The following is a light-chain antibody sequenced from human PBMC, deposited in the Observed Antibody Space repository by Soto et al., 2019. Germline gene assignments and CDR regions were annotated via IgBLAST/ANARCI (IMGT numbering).Light chain of an antibody. CDR3: KQRSNWPLT. CDR2: DAS. Sequence: EIVLTQSPGTLSLSPGESATLSCRASQGVGRYLAWFQQKPGQAPRLLIYDASTRATGIPARFSGGGSGTASTPTITSLEPKNFAVYYCKQRSNWPLTSAPGTKWKSN. J-gene: IGKJ3*01. CDR1: QGVGRY. V-gene: IGKV3-11*01.